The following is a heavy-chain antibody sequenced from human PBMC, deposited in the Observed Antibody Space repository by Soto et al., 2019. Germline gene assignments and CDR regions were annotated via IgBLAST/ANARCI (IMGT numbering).Heavy chain of an antibody. D-gene: IGHD2-15*01. CDR3: ARVGLRYCSGGSCYSERPFDY. CDR1: GGSFSGYY. CDR2: INHSGST. J-gene: IGHJ4*02. V-gene: IGHV4-34*01. Sequence: SETLSLTCAVYGGSFSGYYWSWIRQPPGKGLEWIGEINHSGSTNYNPSLKSRVTISVDTSKNQFSLKLSSVTAADTAVYYCARVGLRYCSGGSCYSERPFDYWGQGTLVTVSS.